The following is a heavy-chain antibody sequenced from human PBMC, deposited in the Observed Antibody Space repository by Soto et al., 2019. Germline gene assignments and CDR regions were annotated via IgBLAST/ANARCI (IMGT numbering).Heavy chain of an antibody. V-gene: IGHV3-48*01. Sequence: GGSLRLSCAASGFTFSSYSMNWVRQAPGKGLEWVSYISSCSSTIYYADSVKGRFTISRDNAKNSLYLQMNSLRAEDTAVYYCAREEGLLNWFDPWGQGTLVTVS. J-gene: IGHJ5*02. D-gene: IGHD1-26*01. CDR3: AREEGLLNWFDP. CDR2: ISSCSSTI. CDR1: GFTFSSYS.